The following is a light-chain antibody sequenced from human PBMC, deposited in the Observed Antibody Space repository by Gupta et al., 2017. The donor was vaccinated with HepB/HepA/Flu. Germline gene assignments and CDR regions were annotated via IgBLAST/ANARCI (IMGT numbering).Light chain of an antibody. Sequence: QSALPQPPSASGSPGQSVTISCTGTGSDVGGYNYVSWYQQHPGKAPKLLIYEVSKRPSGVPDRFSGSNSGNTASLTVSGLQAEDEADYYCSSYAGSNNFVVFGGGTKLTVL. CDR3: SSYAGSNNFVV. CDR2: EVS. J-gene: IGLJ2*01. CDR1: GSDVGGYNY. V-gene: IGLV2-8*01.